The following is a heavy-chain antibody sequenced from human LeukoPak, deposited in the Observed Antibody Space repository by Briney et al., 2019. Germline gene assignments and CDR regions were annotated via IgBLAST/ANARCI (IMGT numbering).Heavy chain of an antibody. V-gene: IGHV1-18*01. J-gene: IGHJ4*02. CDR2: VSGYNHNT. Sequence: GASVKVSCKASGYTFTRYGVSWVRQAPGQGLEWVGWVSGYNHNTNYAHKLQGRVTMTTDTSTSTAYMELRSLTSDDTAMYYCARGGGRDSGRENDYWGQGALVTVSS. D-gene: IGHD1-26*01. CDR3: ARGGGRDSGRENDY. CDR1: GYTFTRYG.